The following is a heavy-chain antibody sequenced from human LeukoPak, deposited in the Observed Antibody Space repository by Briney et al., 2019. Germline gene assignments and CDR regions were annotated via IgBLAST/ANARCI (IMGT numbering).Heavy chain of an antibody. V-gene: IGHV1-18*01. CDR2: ISAYNGNT. CDR1: GYTFTNYG. Sequence: ASVKVSCKASGYTFTNYGVSWVRQAPGQGLEWMGWISAYNGNTNYAQKLQGRVTMTTDTSTSTAYMELRSLRSGDTAVYYCARDFVGVCSGGSCCLDAFDIWGQGTMVTVSS. D-gene: IGHD2-15*01. CDR3: ARDFVGVCSGGSCCLDAFDI. J-gene: IGHJ3*02.